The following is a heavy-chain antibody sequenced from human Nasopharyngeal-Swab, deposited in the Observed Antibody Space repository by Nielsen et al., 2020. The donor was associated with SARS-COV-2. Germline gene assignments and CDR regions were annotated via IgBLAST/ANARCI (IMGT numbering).Heavy chain of an antibody. V-gene: IGHV3-23*01. Sequence: GGSLRLSCAASGLTFSTYAMTWVRQAPGKGLEWLSTTSGSGSGTYYADSVKGRFTISRDNSKSTLYLQMDSLRAEDTAIYYCANARIGYSGYDFPLGWFDPWGQGTLVSVSS. J-gene: IGHJ5*02. D-gene: IGHD5-12*01. CDR2: TSGSGSGT. CDR3: ANARIGYSGYDFPLGWFDP. CDR1: GLTFSTYA.